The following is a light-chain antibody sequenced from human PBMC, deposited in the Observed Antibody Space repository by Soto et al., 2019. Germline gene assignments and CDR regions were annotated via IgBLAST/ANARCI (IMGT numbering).Light chain of an antibody. CDR2: NYV. Sequence: QSVLTQPPSVSGAPGQRITISCAGTSSNIGAGYGVHWYQQLPGRAPKLLIHNYVNRPSGVPDRFSGSKSGTSASLAITGLQGEDEGDYYCAAWDDNLNAYVFGSGTKVTVL. CDR3: AAWDDNLNAYV. CDR1: SSNIGAGYG. V-gene: IGLV1-40*01. J-gene: IGLJ1*01.